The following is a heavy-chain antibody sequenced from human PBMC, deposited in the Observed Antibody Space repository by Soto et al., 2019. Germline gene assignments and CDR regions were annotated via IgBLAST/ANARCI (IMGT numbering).Heavy chain of an antibody. CDR3: VRGGGEMANPPPYLY. CDR2: INPNSGGT. D-gene: IGHD3-16*01. V-gene: IGHV1-2*04. CDR1: GYTFTGYY. Sequence: ASVKVSCKASGYTFTGYYMHWVRQAPGQGLEWMGWINPNSGGTNYAQKFQGWVTMTRDTSISTAYMELSRLRSDDTAVYYCVRGGGEMANPPPYLYWGQGTQVTVSS. J-gene: IGHJ4*02.